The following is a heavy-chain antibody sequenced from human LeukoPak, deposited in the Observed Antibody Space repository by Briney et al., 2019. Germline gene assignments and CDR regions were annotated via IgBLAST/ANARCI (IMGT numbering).Heavy chain of an antibody. V-gene: IGHV3-21*01. CDR2: ISSSSSYI. D-gene: IGHD2-21*01. CDR1: GFTFSSYS. CDR3: ARDISLGLNCGGDCYAEDAFDI. J-gene: IGHJ3*02. Sequence: GGSLRLSCAASGFTFSSYSMNWVRQAPGKGLEWVSSISSSSSYIYYADSVKGRFTISRDNAKNSLYLQMNSLRAEDTAVYYCARDISLGLNCGGDCYAEDAFDIWGQGTMVTVSS.